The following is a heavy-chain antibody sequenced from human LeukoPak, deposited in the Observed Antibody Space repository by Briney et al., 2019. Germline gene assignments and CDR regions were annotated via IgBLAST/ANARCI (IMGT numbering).Heavy chain of an antibody. CDR2: IYYNGST. CDR1: GGSISSYY. D-gene: IGHD3-10*01. V-gene: IGHV4-4*08. J-gene: IGHJ5*02. Sequence: SETLSLTCTVSGGSISSYYWSWIRQPPGKGLEWIGYIYYNGSTNYNPSLKSRVTISLDTSNNQFSLKLSSVTAADTAVYYCAREIWFGEKGWFDPWGQGTLVTVSS. CDR3: AREIWFGEKGWFDP.